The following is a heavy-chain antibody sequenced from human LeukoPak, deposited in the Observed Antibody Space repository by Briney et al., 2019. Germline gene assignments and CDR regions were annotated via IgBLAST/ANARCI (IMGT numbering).Heavy chain of an antibody. V-gene: IGHV3-15*01. D-gene: IGHD6-19*01. CDR3: TVEVAGAFDY. CDR2: IKSKTDDETS. Sequence: GGSLRLSCAASGFTFSSYDMHWVRQAPGKGLEWVGRIKSKTDDETSDYAALVKGRFTISRDDSENTLYLQMNSLKTEDTALYYCTVEVAGAFDYWGQGTLVTVSS. J-gene: IGHJ4*02. CDR1: GFTFSSYD.